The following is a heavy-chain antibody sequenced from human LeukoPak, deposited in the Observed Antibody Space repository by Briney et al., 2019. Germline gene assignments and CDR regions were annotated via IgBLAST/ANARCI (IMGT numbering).Heavy chain of an antibody. V-gene: IGHV3-7*01. CDR1: GFTFTNYW. CDR2: IEDDGGEK. Sequence: RTGGSLRLSCAASGFTFTNYWMSWVRQAPGKGLEWVANIEDDGGEKYYVDSVKGRFSISRDNARNSLYLQMNSLRAEDTAVYYCARDRQQWLSGPASYWGQGTLVTVSS. D-gene: IGHD6-19*01. CDR3: ARDRQQWLSGPASY. J-gene: IGHJ4*02.